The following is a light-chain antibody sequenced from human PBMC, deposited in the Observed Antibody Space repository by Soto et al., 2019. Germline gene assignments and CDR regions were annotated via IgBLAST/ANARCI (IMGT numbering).Light chain of an antibody. J-gene: IGKJ5*01. CDR1: QSISSW. CDR2: TAS. V-gene: IGKV1-12*01. Sequence: DIQLTQSPSSVSASVGDRVTITCRASQSISSWLAWYQQKPGKAPKVLIYTASSLQSGVPSRFSGSGSGTDFTLTISSLQPEDFATYYCQQANSFPVTFGQGTRLEIK. CDR3: QQANSFPVT.